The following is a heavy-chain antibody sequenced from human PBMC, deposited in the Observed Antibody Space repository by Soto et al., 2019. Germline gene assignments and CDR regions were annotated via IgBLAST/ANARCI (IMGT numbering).Heavy chain of an antibody. J-gene: IGHJ5*02. CDR2: IYYSGST. Sequence: QLQLQESGPGLVKPSETLSLTCTVSGGSISSSSYYWGWIRQPPGKGLEWIGSIYYSGSTYYNPSLKSRVNRSGETSKNQFSLKLSSVTAADTAVYYCARHAAYYYDSSGYENWFDPWGQGTLVTVSS. CDR3: ARHAAYYYDSSGYENWFDP. CDR1: GGSISSSSYY. V-gene: IGHV4-39*01. D-gene: IGHD3-22*01.